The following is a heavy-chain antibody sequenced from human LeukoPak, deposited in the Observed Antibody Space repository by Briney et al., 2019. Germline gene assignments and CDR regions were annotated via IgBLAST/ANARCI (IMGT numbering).Heavy chain of an antibody. CDR3: AKGGATVIDY. V-gene: IGHV3-74*01. CDR2: INSDGSST. J-gene: IGHJ4*02. D-gene: IGHD4-17*01. CDR1: GFTFSSYA. Sequence: GGSLRLSCAASGFTFSSYAMSWVRQAPGKGLEWVSRINSDGSSTTSADSVKGRFTISRDNAKNTLYLQMNSLRAEDTAVYYCAKGGATVIDYWGQGTLVTVSS.